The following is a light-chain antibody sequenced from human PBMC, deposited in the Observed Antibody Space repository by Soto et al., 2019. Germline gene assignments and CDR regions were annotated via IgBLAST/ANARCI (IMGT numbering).Light chain of an antibody. CDR3: QQYGSSPVT. J-gene: IGKJ1*01. V-gene: IGKV3-20*01. CDR2: GAS. Sequence: EIVLTQSPGTLSLSPGERATLSCRASQSVSSSYLAWYQQKPGQAPRLLIYGASSRATGIPDRFSGSGSGTDLTLTISRLEPEDFAVYYCQQYGSSPVTFGQVTKVEIK. CDR1: QSVSSSY.